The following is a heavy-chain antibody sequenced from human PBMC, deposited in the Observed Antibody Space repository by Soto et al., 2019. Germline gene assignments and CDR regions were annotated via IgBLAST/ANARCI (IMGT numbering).Heavy chain of an antibody. V-gene: IGHV4-31*03. Sequence: PSETLSLTCTVSGGSISSGGYYWSWVRQHPGKGLEWIGYIYYSGSTYYNPSLKSRVTISVDTSKNQFSLKLSSVTAADTAVYYCASLSAGHYYDSSGYYFDYWGQGTLVTVSS. CDR2: IYYSGST. CDR3: ASLSAGHYYDSSGYYFDY. J-gene: IGHJ4*02. D-gene: IGHD3-22*01. CDR1: GGSISSGGYY.